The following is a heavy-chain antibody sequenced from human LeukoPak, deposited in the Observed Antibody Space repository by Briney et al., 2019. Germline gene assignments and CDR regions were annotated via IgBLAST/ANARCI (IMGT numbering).Heavy chain of an antibody. CDR2: IRSDGSNK. J-gene: IGHJ4*02. CDR3: AREGAAGTADFEY. CDR1: GFTFSSYG. Sequence: GGSLRLSCAASGFTFSSYGMHWVRQAPGKGLEWVAVIRSDGSNKYYADSVKGRFTISRDNSKNTLYLQMNSLRAEDTAVYYCAREGAAGTADFEYWGQGTLVTVSS. V-gene: IGHV3-33*01. D-gene: IGHD6-13*01.